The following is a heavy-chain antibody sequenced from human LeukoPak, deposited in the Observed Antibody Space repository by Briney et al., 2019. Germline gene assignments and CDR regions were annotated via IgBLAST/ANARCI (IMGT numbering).Heavy chain of an antibody. CDR3: ARDVSYAFDY. Sequence: GGSLRLSCAASGFTFSSYSMNWVRQAPGKGLEWVSYISGSSGRINYADSVKGLFTISRDNAKNSLYLQMNSLRDEDTAVYYCARDVSYAFDYWGQGTLVAVSS. J-gene: IGHJ4*02. V-gene: IGHV3-48*02. CDR1: GFTFSSYS. D-gene: IGHD2-2*01. CDR2: ISGSSGRI.